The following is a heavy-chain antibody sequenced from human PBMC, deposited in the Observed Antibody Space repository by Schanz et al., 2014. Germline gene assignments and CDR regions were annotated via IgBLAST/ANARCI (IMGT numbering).Heavy chain of an antibody. D-gene: IGHD1-1*01. J-gene: IGHJ4*02. Sequence: EVQLVESGGGLVQPGGSLRLSCAASGFTLSNSDMHWVRQGTGKGLEWVSAIGTAGDTFYLDSVKGRFTVSRDSGQNSLYLQMNSLRAGDTAVYYCARGTDWNLHYWGQGALVTVSS. CDR1: GFTLSNSD. CDR3: ARGTDWNLHY. V-gene: IGHV3-13*01. CDR2: IGTAGDT.